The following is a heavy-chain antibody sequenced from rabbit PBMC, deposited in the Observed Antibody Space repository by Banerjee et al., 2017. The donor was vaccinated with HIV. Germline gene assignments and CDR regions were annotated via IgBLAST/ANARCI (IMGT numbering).Heavy chain of an antibody. V-gene: IGHV1S40*01. CDR2: INTSSGNT. Sequence: QSLEESGGDLVKPGRSLTLTCTASGFSFSDKYVMCWVRQAPGKGLEWIGCINTSSGNTVYASWAKGRFTISRSTSLNTVTLQMTTLTAADTATYFCARGSTYYYYFTLWGPGTLVTVS. D-gene: IGHD8-1*01. CDR3: ARGSTYYYYFTL. J-gene: IGHJ4*01. CDR1: GFSFSDKYV.